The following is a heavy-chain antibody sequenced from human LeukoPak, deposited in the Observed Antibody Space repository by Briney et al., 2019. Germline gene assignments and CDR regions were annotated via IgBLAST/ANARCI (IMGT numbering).Heavy chain of an antibody. D-gene: IGHD5-12*01. V-gene: IGHV1-2*02. CDR1: GGTFTGYY. CDR3: ARVQYSGYDLQVDY. CDR2: INPNSGGT. J-gene: IGHJ4*02. Sequence: ASVKVSCKASGGTFTGYYMHWVRQAPGQGLEWMGWINPNSGGTNYAQKFQGRVTMTRDTSISTAYMELSRLRSDDTAVYYCARVQYSGYDLQVDYWGQGTLVTVSS.